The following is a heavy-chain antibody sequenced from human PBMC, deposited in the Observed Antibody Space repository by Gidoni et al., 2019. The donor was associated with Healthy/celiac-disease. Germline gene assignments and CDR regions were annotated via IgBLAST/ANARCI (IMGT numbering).Heavy chain of an antibody. D-gene: IGHD6-19*01. Sequence: EVQLLESGGGLVQPGGSLRLSCAASGFTFSSYAMSWVRQDPGKGLEWVSSISGSGGSTYYADSVKGRFTISRDNSKTTLYLQMNSLRAEDTAVYYCAKDGIEKGIAVPCHYWGQGTLVTVSS. J-gene: IGHJ4*02. CDR1: GFTFSSYA. V-gene: IGHV3-23*01. CDR2: ISGSGGST. CDR3: AKDGIEKGIAVPCHY.